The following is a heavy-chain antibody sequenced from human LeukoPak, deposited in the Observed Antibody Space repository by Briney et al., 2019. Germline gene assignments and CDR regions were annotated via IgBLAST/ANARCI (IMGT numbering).Heavy chain of an antibody. CDR1: GFTFSSYA. D-gene: IGHD5-18*01. V-gene: IGHV3-23*01. J-gene: IGHJ4*02. CDR3: AKVYSYATLCFDY. Sequence: GGSLRLSCAASGFTFSSYALSWVRQAPGKGLEWVSAISGSGGSTYYADSVKGRVTISRDNSKNTLYLQMNRLRAEDTAVYYCAKVYSYATLCFDYWGQGTLVTVSS. CDR2: ISGSGGST.